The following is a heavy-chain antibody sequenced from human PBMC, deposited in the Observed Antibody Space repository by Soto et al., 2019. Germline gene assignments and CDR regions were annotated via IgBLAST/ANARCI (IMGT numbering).Heavy chain of an antibody. Sequence: QVRVVESGGGLDQPEASMTLCGGAGGFSLRDYYMTWIHPAPGKGLELPSYTNPGGVVIKDVDSVKGRFTISRDNAKNSLYLHMNNLRAEDTAVYYCTRDPRITDFWGQGTLVTVSS. CDR3: TRDPRITDF. D-gene: IGHD3-16*01. CDR2: TNPGGVVI. J-gene: IGHJ4*02. CDR1: GFSLRDYY. V-gene: IGHV3-11*01.